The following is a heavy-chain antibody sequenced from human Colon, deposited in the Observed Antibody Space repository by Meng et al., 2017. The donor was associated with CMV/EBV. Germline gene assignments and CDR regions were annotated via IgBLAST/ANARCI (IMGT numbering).Heavy chain of an antibody. D-gene: IGHD3-9*01. CDR3: VRALVGNDY. J-gene: IGHJ4*02. Sequence: SAKVSCKASGGTFISYTITWVRQAPGQGLEWMGRIIPILGMADYAQKFQDSITITADKSTNTAYLELSRLRSEDTAVYYCVRALVGNDYWGQGTLVTVSS. V-gene: IGHV1-69*02. CDR2: IIPILGMA. CDR1: GGTFISYT.